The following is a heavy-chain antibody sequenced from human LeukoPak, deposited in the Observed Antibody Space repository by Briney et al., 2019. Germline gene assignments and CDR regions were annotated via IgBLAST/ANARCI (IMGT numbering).Heavy chain of an antibody. CDR2: ISSNGGSK. J-gene: IGHJ4*02. V-gene: IGHV3-64*01. Sequence: GGSLRLSCAASGFTFSSYAMHWVRQAPGKGLEYVSAISSNGGSKYYANSVKGRFTISRDNSKNTLYLQMGSLRAEDMAVYYCATDIASARLFDYWGQGTLVTVSS. D-gene: IGHD6-13*01. CDR3: ATDIASARLFDY. CDR1: GFTFSSYA.